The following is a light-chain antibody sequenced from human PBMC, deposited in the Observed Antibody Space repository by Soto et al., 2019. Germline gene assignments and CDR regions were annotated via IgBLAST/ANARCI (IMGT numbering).Light chain of an antibody. CDR2: AAS. V-gene: IGKV1-27*01. CDR1: QGIGVY. J-gene: IGKJ4*01. Sequence: DIQMTQSPSSLSASLGDRVTITCRASQGIGVYLAWFQQKPGKVPRLLIYAASALQSGVPSRFSGGGSGTDFTLTIHSLQPEDVATYDCQKYNSAPLTFGGGTKVEIK. CDR3: QKYNSAPLT.